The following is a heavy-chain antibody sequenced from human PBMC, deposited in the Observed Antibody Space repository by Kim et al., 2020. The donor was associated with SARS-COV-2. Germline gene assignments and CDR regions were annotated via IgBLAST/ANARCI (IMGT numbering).Heavy chain of an antibody. D-gene: IGHD3-16*01. CDR3: ARHFGGWRPRELDY. Sequence: NPYLKSRVTVSVDTSKNQFSLKLSSVTAADTAVYYCARHFGGWRPRELDYWGQGTLVTVSS. J-gene: IGHJ4*02. V-gene: IGHV4-39*01.